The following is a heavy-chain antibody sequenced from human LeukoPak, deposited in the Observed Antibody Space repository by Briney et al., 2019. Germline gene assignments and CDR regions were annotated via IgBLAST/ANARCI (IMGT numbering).Heavy chain of an antibody. Sequence: PSETLSLTCTVSGDSISTGGYYWAWIRQHRERGLEWIEYINYSGSTHYNPSLQSRVTISVDTSKNQFSLNLNSVTAADTAVYYCARVIVVVPIGVYHYYAMDVWGQGTTVTVSS. CDR2: INYSGST. CDR3: ARVIVVVPIGVYHYYAMDV. V-gene: IGHV4-31*03. J-gene: IGHJ6*02. D-gene: IGHD2-2*01. CDR1: GDSISTGGYY.